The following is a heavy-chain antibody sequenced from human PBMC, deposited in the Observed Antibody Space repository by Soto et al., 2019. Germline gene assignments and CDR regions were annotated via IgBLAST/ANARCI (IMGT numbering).Heavy chain of an antibody. V-gene: IGHV4-4*02. Sequence: SETLSLTCAVSGGSISSSNWWSWVRQPPGKGLEWIGEIYHSGSTNYNPSLKSRVTISVDKSKNQFSPKLSSVTAADTAVYYCARVRFLDYYYYYGMDVWGQGTTVTVSS. CDR1: GGSISSSNW. CDR2: IYHSGST. J-gene: IGHJ6*02. D-gene: IGHD3-3*01. CDR3: ARVRFLDYYYYYGMDV.